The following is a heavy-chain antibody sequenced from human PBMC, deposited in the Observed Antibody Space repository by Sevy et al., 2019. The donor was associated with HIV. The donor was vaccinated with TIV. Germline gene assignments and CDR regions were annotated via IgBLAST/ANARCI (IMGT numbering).Heavy chain of an antibody. Sequence: GGSLRLSCAASGFTFSDHYMEWVRQAPGKGLEWIGRTRNKADGYTTEYAASVKGRFTISRDDSKNSLYLQMNSLKTEDTAVYYCTTHAGIAAAGRVFDYWGQGILVTVSS. CDR2: TRNKADGYTT. V-gene: IGHV3-72*01. D-gene: IGHD6-13*01. CDR3: TTHAGIAAAGRVFDY. J-gene: IGHJ4*02. CDR1: GFTFSDHY.